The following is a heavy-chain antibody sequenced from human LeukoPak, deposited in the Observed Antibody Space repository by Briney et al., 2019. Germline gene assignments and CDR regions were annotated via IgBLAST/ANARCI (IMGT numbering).Heavy chain of an antibody. J-gene: IGHJ4*02. Sequence: ESLRLSCAASGFTFTNAWMIWVRQVPGKGLEWIASIYHRGSTYYNPPLESRVTISVDTSQNQFSLRLSSVTAADTAVYYCVREYDSSGYWFGGDGNYFDYWGQGTLVTVSS. CDR3: VREYDSSGYWFGGDGNYFDY. D-gene: IGHD3-22*01. V-gene: IGHV4-38-2*02. CDR1: GFTFTNAW. CDR2: IYHRGST.